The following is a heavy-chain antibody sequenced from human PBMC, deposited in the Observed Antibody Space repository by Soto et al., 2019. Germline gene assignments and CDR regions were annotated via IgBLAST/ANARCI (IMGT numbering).Heavy chain of an antibody. CDR2: IYSGGST. CDR3: AIEHSGLAVAYGY. Sequence: EVQLVESGGGLVQPGGSLRLSCAASGFTVSSNYMSWVRQAPGKGLEWVSVIYSGGSTYYADSVKGRFTISRDNSKNTLYLQMNSLRAEDPAVYYCAIEHSGLAVAYGYWVQGTLVTVSS. V-gene: IGHV3-66*01. CDR1: GFTVSSNY. D-gene: IGHD6-19*01. J-gene: IGHJ4*02.